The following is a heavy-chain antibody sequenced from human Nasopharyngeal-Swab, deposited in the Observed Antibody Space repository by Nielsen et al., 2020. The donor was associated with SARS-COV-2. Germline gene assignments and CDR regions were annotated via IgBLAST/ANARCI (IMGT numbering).Heavy chain of an antibody. J-gene: IGHJ4*02. Sequence: GESLKISCVSSGFTFSSYAMSWVRQAPGKGLEWVSAISDSGTSTIYADSVRGRFTISRDNSRNTLFLQMNSLRGDDTAVYYCTKIPIYDWVTHYFDYWGQGTLVTVSP. CDR1: GFTFSSYA. D-gene: IGHD3-3*01. CDR2: ISDSGTST. V-gene: IGHV3-23*01. CDR3: TKIPIYDWVTHYFDY.